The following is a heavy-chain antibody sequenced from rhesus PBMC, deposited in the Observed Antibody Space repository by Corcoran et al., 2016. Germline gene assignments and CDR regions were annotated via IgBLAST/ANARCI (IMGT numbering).Heavy chain of an antibody. V-gene: IGHV4-169*01. Sequence: QLQLQESGPGLVKPSETLSVTCAVSGGSISSSYWSWIRQAPGKGLEWIGYIYGSGSSTNDNPSLKSRVTLSVDTSKNQLSLKLSSVTTADTAVYYYARTLYSNYLDYWGQGVLVTVSS. CDR2: IYGSGSST. J-gene: IGHJ4*01. CDR3: ARTLYSNYLDY. D-gene: IGHD4-23*01. CDR1: GGSISSSY.